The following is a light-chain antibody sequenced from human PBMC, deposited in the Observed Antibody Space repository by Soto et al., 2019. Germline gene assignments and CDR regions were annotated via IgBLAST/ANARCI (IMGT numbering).Light chain of an antibody. J-gene: IGKJ3*01. V-gene: IGKV3-15*01. CDR2: GAS. CDR3: QQYNNWPLT. Sequence: EVVMTQSPATLSVSPGERVTLSCRASQSVRDNLAWYQQKPGQPPRLLIYGASTRATGLPARFSGSGSGTDVTLTISSLQSEDFAVYYCQQYNNWPLTFGPGTKVDL. CDR1: QSVRDN.